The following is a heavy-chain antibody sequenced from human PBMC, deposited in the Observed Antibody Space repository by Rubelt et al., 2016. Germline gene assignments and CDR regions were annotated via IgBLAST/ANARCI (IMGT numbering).Heavy chain of an antibody. CDR2: IIPIFGTA. CDR1: GGTFSSYA. Sequence: QVQLVQSGAEVKKPGSSVKVSCKASGGTFSSYAISWVRQAPGQGLEWMGGIIPIFGTANYAQKFQGRVTITRDTSASTAYMELSSLRSEDTAVYYCARGLGLGYSSSWFNWFDPWGQGTLVTVSS. V-gene: IGHV1-69*06. J-gene: IGHJ5*02. CDR3: ARGLGLGYSSSWFNWFDP. D-gene: IGHD6-13*01.